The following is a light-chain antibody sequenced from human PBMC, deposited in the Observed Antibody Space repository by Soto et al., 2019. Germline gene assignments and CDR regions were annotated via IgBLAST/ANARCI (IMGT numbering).Light chain of an antibody. CDR2: GAS. Sequence: EIFFTQSXGTLSXXPXXXXTLXXRASQSVSNNYLAWYQQKPGQAPRLLIYGASNRATGIPDRFSGSGSGTDFTLTISRLEPEDFAVYYCQQYGSSGTFGQGTKVDIK. CDR1: QSVSNNY. J-gene: IGKJ1*01. V-gene: IGKV3-20*01. CDR3: QQYGSSGT.